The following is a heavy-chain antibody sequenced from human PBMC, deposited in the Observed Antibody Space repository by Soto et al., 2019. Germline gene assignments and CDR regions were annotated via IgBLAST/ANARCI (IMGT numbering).Heavy chain of an antibody. CDR1: GGSITTGGYY. CDR2: IYNSATT. J-gene: IGHJ5*02. Sequence: QVQLQESGPGLVKPSQTLSLTCTVSGGSITTGGYYWSWIRQHPGKGLEWFGYIYNSATTYYNPSLKSRVTISVDTAKNQFSLKLSSVTVADTAVYYCARDPAPWGQGALVTVSS. V-gene: IGHV4-31*03. CDR3: ARDPAP.